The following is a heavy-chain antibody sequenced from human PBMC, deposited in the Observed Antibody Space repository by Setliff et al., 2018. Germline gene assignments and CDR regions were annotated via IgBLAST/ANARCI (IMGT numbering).Heavy chain of an antibody. D-gene: IGHD3-22*01. V-gene: IGHV4-39*07. CDR3: ARGYYYARSRNFDY. CDR1: GGSISSSSYY. Sequence: ASETLSLTCTVSGGSISSSSYYWGWIRQPPGKGLEYIGSIYYSGSTYYNASLKSRVTISVDTSKNQFSLRLTSVTAADTAAYYCARGYYYARSRNFDYWGQGTLVTVSS. J-gene: IGHJ4*02. CDR2: IYYSGST.